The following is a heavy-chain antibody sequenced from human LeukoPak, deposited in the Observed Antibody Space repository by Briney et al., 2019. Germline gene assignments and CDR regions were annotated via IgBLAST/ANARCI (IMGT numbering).Heavy chain of an antibody. D-gene: IGHD2-21*01. V-gene: IGHV4-59*11. CDR3: ARRRIDSMYNWFDP. Sequence: SETLSLTCSVSGASISSQYWTWIRQPPGKGLEWIGYIYNSGSTNYNPSLKSRVTMSIDTSKNQFSLRLTSVTAADTAVYYCARRRIDSMYNWFDPWGQRTLVIVSS. J-gene: IGHJ5*02. CDR2: IYNSGST. CDR1: GASISSQY.